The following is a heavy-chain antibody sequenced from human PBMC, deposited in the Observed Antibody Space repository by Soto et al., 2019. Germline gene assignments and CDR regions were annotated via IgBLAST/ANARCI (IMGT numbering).Heavy chain of an antibody. CDR3: ARVIIYGILDY. CDR1: GGSFSGYY. Sequence: SETPSLTCAVYGGSFSGYYGSWIRQPPGKGLEWIGEINHSGSTNYNPSLKSRVTISVDTSKNQFSLKLSSVTAADTAVYYCARVIIYGILDYWGQGTLVTVYS. D-gene: IGHD4-17*01. J-gene: IGHJ4*02. V-gene: IGHV4-34*01. CDR2: INHSGST.